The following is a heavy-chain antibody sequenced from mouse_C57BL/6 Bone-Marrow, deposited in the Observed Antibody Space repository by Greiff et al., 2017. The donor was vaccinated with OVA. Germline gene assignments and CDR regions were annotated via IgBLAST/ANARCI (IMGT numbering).Heavy chain of an antibody. CDR1: GYAFTNYL. J-gene: IGHJ3*01. CDR2: INPGSGGT. Sequence: QVQLQQSGAELVRPGTSVKVSCKASGYAFTNYLLEWVKQRPGQGLEWIGVINPGSGGTNYNEKFKGKATLTADKSSSTAYMQLSSLTSEDSAVYFCARTKFAYWGQGTLVTVSA. V-gene: IGHV1-54*01. CDR3: ARTKFAY.